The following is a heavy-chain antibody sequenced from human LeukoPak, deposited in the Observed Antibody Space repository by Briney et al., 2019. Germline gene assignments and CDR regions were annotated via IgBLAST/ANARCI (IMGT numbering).Heavy chain of an antibody. V-gene: IGHV4-34*01. CDR1: GGAFSGYY. D-gene: IGHD1-26*01. CDR3: ARRPGNSGSYLGAFDI. Sequence: SETLSLTCAVYGGAFSGYYWSWIRQPPGKGLEWIGEINHSGSTNYNPSLKGRVTISVDTSKNQFSLKLSSVTAADTAVYYCARRPGNSGSYLGAFDIWGQGTMVTVSS. J-gene: IGHJ3*02. CDR2: INHSGST.